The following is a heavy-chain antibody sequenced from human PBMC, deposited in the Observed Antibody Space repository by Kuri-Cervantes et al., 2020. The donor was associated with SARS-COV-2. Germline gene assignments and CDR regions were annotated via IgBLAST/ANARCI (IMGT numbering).Heavy chain of an antibody. CDR3: ARGAGVGAGRAAYCSSTSCPRHYYYYYYMDV. D-gene: IGHD2-2*01. J-gene: IGHJ6*03. CDR2: ISAYNGNT. Sequence: ASVKVSCKASGYTFTSYGISWVRQAPGQGLEWMGWISAYNGNTNYAQKLQGRVTMTTDTSTSTAYMELRSLRSDDTAVYYCARGAGVGAGRAAYCSSTSCPRHYYYYYYMDVWGKGTTVTVSS. CDR1: GYTFTSYG. V-gene: IGHV1-18*01.